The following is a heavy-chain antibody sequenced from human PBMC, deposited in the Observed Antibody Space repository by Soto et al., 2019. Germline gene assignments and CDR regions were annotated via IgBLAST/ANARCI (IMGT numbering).Heavy chain of an antibody. V-gene: IGHV3-9*01. Sequence: LSLTCAVSGGSISSGWYSWSWVRQPPGKGLEWVSGIGYNSGRIGYADSVRGRFIISRDNAKNSLYLDMNSLRRDDTALYYCTKDLNFLGTTAPGYDSWGQGTLVTVSS. CDR2: IGYNSGRI. D-gene: IGHD4-17*01. J-gene: IGHJ4*02. CDR1: GGSISSGWYS. CDR3: TKDLNFLGTTAPGYDS.